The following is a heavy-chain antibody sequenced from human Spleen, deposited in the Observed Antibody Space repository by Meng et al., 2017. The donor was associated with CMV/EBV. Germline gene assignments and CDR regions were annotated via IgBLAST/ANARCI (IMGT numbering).Heavy chain of an antibody. CDR2: IYSGGST. CDR3: ARGEWELLLAY. V-gene: IGHV3-66*01. Sequence: EVQLGEAGGGFVQPGGSLRLSCAASGFTVSSNYMSWVRQAPGKGLEWVSVIYSGGSTYYADSVKGRFTISRDNSKNTLYLQMNSLRAEDTAVYYCARGEWELLLAYWGQGTLVTVSS. J-gene: IGHJ4*02. CDR1: GFTVSSNY. D-gene: IGHD1-26*01.